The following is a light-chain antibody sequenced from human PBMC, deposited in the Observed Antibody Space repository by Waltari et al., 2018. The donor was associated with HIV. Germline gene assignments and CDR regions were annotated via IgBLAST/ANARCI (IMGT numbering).Light chain of an antibody. CDR3: LVHMGHGAWV. CDR2: STN. Sequence: QTVVTQEPSFSVSPGGTVTLTCGLNSGSVSTTSFPSWYQQTPGQVPRPLIYSTNIRSAGVPERFSGSILGNKAALTITGAQADDESDYYCLVHMGHGAWVFGGGTKLTVL. J-gene: IGLJ3*02. V-gene: IGLV8-61*01. CDR1: SGSVSTTSF.